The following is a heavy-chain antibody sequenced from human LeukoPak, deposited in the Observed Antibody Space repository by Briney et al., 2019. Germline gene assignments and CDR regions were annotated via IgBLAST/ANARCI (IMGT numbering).Heavy chain of an antibody. J-gene: IGHJ4*02. CDR3: ARWLVRGSRSSYFDY. V-gene: IGHV1-8*01. Sequence: ASVKVSCKASGYTFTNYDFNWVRQATGQGLEWMGWMNPNSGATGYAQKFQGRVTMTRDTSINTAHMELSSLRSEDTAVYYCARWLVRGSRSSYFDYWGQGTLVTVSS. CDR2: MNPNSGAT. CDR1: GYTFTNYD. D-gene: IGHD6-6*01.